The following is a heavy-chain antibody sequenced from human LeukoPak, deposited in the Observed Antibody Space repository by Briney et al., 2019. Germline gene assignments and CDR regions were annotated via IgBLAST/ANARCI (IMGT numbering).Heavy chain of an antibody. Sequence: GGSLRLSCAASGFTFGSYGMHWDRQAPGKGLEWVAVIWYDGSNKYYADSVKGRFTISRDNSKNTLYLQMNSLRAEDTAVYYCARDEDYDSSGYYYYWGQGTLVTVSS. CDR2: IWYDGSNK. CDR3: ARDEDYDSSGYYYY. J-gene: IGHJ4*02. V-gene: IGHV3-33*01. D-gene: IGHD3-22*01. CDR1: GFTFGSYG.